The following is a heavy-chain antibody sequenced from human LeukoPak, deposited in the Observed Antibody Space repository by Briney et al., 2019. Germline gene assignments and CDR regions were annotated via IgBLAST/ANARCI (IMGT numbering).Heavy chain of an antibody. CDR2: ISYDGSNK. CDR1: GFTFSSYG. CDR3: AKLTPYSSGAVSGADY. Sequence: GGSLGLSCAASGFTFSSYGMHWVRQAPGKGLEWVAVISYDGSNKYYADSVKGRFTISRDNSKNTLYLQMNSLRAEDTAVYYCAKLTPYSSGAVSGADYWGQGTLVTVSS. D-gene: IGHD6-19*01. J-gene: IGHJ4*02. V-gene: IGHV3-30*18.